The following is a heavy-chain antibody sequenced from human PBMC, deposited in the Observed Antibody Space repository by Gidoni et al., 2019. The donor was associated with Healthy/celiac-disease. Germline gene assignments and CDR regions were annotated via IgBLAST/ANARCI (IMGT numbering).Heavy chain of an antibody. V-gene: IGHV3-64D*06. CDR3: VKGILTGYFDAFDI. CDR2: ISSKGGST. D-gene: IGHD3-9*01. J-gene: IGHJ3*02. CDR1: GFTFSSYA. Sequence: EVQLVESGGGLVQPGGSLRLPSSASGFTFSSYAMHWVLQAPGKGLEYVSAISSKGGSTYYADSVKGIFTISRDNSKNTLYLQMSSLRAEDTAVYYCVKGILTGYFDAFDIWGQGTMVTVSS.